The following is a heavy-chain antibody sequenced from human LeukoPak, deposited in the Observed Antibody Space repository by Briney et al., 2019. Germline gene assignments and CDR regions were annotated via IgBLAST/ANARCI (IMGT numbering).Heavy chain of an antibody. CDR3: ARDGRSRGLSHVNFDY. V-gene: IGHV3-48*03. J-gene: IGHJ4*02. Sequence: GGSLRLSCAASGFPFSSYEMNWVRQAPGKGLEWVSYISSSGMTKYYAVSVKGRFTMSRDNAKNSLYLQLNSLGAEDTAVYYCARDGRSRGLSHVNFDYWGQGILVTVSS. CDR1: GFPFSSYE. D-gene: IGHD3-16*02. CDR2: ISSSGMTK.